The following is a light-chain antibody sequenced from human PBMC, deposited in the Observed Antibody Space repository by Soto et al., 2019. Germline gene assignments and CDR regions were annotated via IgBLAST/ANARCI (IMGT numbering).Light chain of an antibody. CDR2: EVS. CDR3: SSFTTNRIYG. J-gene: IGLJ1*01. V-gene: IGLV2-14*01. CDR1: SRDVGGYNY. Sequence: QSVLPQPASVSGSPGQAITIPCTGTSRDVGGYNYLSWYQQHPGKAPKLLIYEVSNRPSGVSNRFSASKSGLTASLTISGLQAEDEADYYCSSFTTNRIYGFGPGTKVTVL.